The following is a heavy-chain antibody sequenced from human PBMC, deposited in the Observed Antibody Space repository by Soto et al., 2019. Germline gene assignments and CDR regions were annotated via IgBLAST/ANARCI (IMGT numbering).Heavy chain of an antibody. CDR3: ARDEVYEAAAGTAMDV. J-gene: IGHJ6*02. V-gene: IGHV1-69*06. Sequence: GASVKVSCKASGGTFSSYAISWVRQAPGQGLEWMGGIIPIFGTANYAQKFQGRVTITADKSTSTAYMELSSLRSEDTAVYYCARDEVYEAAAGTAMDVWGQGTKVTVSS. D-gene: IGHD6-13*01. CDR1: GGTFSSYA. CDR2: IIPIFGTA.